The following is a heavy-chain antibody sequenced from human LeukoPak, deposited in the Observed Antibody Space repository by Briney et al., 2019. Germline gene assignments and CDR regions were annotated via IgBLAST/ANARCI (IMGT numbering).Heavy chain of an antibody. CDR2: NSAYNGNT. CDR1: GYTFTNYG. D-gene: IGHD3-10*01. J-gene: IGHJ4*02. V-gene: IGHV1-18*01. CDR3: ARYNSMFRGVTTSDY. Sequence: ASVTVSCKASGYTFTNYGFNWVRQAPGQGLEWMGNSAYNGNTNYAQKFQDRVTMTTDTSTSTAYMELRSLRSDDTAVYYCARYNSMFRGVTTSDYWGQGTLVTVSS.